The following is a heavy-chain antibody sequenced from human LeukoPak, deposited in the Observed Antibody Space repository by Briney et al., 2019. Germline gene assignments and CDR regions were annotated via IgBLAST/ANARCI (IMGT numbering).Heavy chain of an antibody. J-gene: IGHJ4*02. D-gene: IGHD3-10*01. V-gene: IGHV4-59*01. CDR1: GGSISTYY. CDR3: ARSYGSGNYFDY. CDR2: IYYSGSA. Sequence: SETLSLTCTVSGGSISTYYWSWIRQPPGKGLKWIGYIYYSGSAKYNPSLKSRVTISVDTSKNQFSLKLRSVTAADTAVYYCARSYGSGNYFDYWGQGTLVTVSS.